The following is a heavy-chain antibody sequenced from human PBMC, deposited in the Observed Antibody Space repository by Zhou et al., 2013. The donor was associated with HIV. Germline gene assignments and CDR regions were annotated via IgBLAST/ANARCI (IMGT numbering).Heavy chain of an antibody. V-gene: IGHV1-2*02. D-gene: IGHD3-10*01. Sequence: QVQLVQSGAEVKKPGASVKVSCKASGYTFTGYYMHWVRQAPGQGLEWMGWINPNSGGTNYAQKFQGRVTMTRDTSISTAYMELSRLRSDDTAVYYCAREPSFGELLKDAFDIWGQGTMVTVSS. CDR3: AREPSFGELLKDAFDI. CDR1: GYTFTGYY. CDR2: INPNSGGT. J-gene: IGHJ3*02.